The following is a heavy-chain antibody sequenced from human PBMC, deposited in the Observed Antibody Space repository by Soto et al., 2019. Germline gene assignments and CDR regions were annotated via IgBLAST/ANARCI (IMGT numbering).Heavy chain of an antibody. Sequence: QVQLVQSGAEVKQPGSSVKVSCKASGGTCGIYAISRVRQAPGQGLEWMGGIIAFTDIVNYTQKLQGRVTITADESTSTAYLDLSSLRSDDTAGYYCARSLYSSSWYHSGNSYYYYGMDVWGQGTTVTVSS. D-gene: IGHD6-13*01. CDR1: GGTCGIYA. J-gene: IGHJ6*02. CDR2: IIAFTDIV. V-gene: IGHV1-69*12. CDR3: ARSLYSSSWYHSGNSYYYYGMDV.